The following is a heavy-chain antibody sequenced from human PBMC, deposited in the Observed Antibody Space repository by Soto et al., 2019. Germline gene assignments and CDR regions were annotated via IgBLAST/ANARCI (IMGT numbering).Heavy chain of an antibody. D-gene: IGHD3-22*01. V-gene: IGHV4-31*03. Sequence: TLSLTVTVSGGSISSGGYYWSWIRQHPGKGLEWIGYIYYSGSTYYNPSLKSRVTISVDTSKNQFSLKLSSVTAADTAVYYCARASNYYDSSGYYYYFDYWGQGTLVTVSS. J-gene: IGHJ4*02. CDR2: IYYSGST. CDR3: ARASNYYDSSGYYYYFDY. CDR1: GGSISSGGYY.